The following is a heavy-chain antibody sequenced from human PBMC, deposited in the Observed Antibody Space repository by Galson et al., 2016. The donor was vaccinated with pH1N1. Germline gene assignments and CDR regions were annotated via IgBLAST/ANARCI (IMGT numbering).Heavy chain of an antibody. Sequence: SLRLSCAASGFIFTNYGFSWVRQAPGMGLEWISVIGSIARETSYAGSVKGRFTISRDNSKNTVYLEMNSLRAEDTAVYHCARSRNLDAWGQGTAVTVSS. CDR3: ARSRNLDA. D-gene: IGHD1-14*01. CDR2: IGSIARET. J-gene: IGHJ6*02. CDR1: GFIFTNYG. V-gene: IGHV3-23*01.